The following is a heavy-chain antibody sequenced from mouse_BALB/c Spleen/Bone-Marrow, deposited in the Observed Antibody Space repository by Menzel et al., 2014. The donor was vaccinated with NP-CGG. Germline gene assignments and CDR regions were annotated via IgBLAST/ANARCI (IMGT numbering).Heavy chain of an antibody. CDR2: ISDGGSYT. J-gene: IGHJ4*01. CDR3: ARDGNYYAMDY. V-gene: IGHV5-4*02. Sequence: EVMLVESGGGLVKPGGSLKLSCAASGFTFSDYYMYWVRPTPEKRLEWVATISDGGSYTYYPDSVKGRFTISRDNAKYNRYLQMSSLKSEDTAMYYCARDGNYYAMDYWGQGTSVTVSS. CDR1: GFTFSDYY. D-gene: IGHD2-1*01.